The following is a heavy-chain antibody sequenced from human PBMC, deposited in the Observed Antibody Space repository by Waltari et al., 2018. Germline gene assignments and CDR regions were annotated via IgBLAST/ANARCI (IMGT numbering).Heavy chain of an antibody. CDR1: GFTLGSHS. J-gene: IGHJ4*02. V-gene: IGHV3-48*03. Sequence: DVQLLESGGGLVQPGGSLRLSCAAPGFTLGSHSMRWVRQAPGEGLEWISYMSGSGNTIYHADSVKGRFTISRDNAKNSLFLQMNSLRAEDTGVYYCASNYYDSSGYMDHWGQGTLVTVSS. CDR3: ASNYYDSSGYMDH. D-gene: IGHD3-22*01. CDR2: MSGSGNTI.